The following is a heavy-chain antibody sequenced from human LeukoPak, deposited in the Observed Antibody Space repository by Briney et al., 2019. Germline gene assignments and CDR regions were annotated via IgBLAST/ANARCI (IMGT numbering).Heavy chain of an antibody. CDR2: IYSSGST. D-gene: IGHD2-2*02. CDR3: ARGGAIGLRYYYGMDV. J-gene: IGHJ6*02. Sequence: SETLSLTCTVSGGSVNGYYWSWIRQPPGKGLEWIGYIYSSGSTNYNPSLKSRVTISVDTSKNQFSLKLSSVTAADTAVYYCARGGAIGLRYYYGMDVWGQGTTVTVSS. V-gene: IGHV4-59*02. CDR1: GGSVNGYY.